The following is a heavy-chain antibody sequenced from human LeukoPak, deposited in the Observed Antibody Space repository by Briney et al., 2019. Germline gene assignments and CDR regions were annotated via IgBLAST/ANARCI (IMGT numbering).Heavy chain of an antibody. J-gene: IGHJ5*02. CDR1: GGSISSSSYY. D-gene: IGHD5-12*01. V-gene: IGHV4-39*07. CDR3: ARDRGDSGYDYVVHWFDP. Sequence: TSETLSLTCTVSGGSISSSSYYWGWIRQPPGKGLEWIGSVYYSGSTYYNPSLKSRVTISIDTSKNQFSLKLSSVTAADTAVYYCARDRGDSGYDYVVHWFDPWGQGTLVTVSS. CDR2: VYYSGST.